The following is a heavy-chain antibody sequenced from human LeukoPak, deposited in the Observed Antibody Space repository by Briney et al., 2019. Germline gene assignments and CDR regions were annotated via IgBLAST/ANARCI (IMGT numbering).Heavy chain of an antibody. V-gene: IGHV5-51*01. CDR3: ARQYYGSGGPYFYFGMDV. J-gene: IGHJ6*02. D-gene: IGHD3-10*01. Sequence: GESLKISCKGSGYSFTSYWIGWVRQMPGKGLEWMGIIYPGDSDTRYSPSFQGQVTISADKSISTAYLQWSSLKASDTAMYFCARQYYGSGGPYFYFGMDVWGQGTTVTVSS. CDR1: GYSFTSYW. CDR2: IYPGDSDT.